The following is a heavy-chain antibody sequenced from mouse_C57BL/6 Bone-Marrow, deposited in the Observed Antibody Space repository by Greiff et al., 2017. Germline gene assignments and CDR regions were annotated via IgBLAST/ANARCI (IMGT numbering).Heavy chain of an antibody. D-gene: IGHD1-1*01. CDR2: IDPSDSET. J-gene: IGHJ3*01. CDR3: GGYYYGSSPFAY. Sequence: QVQLQQPGAELVRPGSSVKLSCKASGYTFTSYWMHWVKQRPIQGLEWIGNIDPSDSETHYNQKFKDKATLTVDKSSSTAYMQLSSLTSEDSAVYYCGGYYYGSSPFAYWGQGTLVTVSA. V-gene: IGHV1-52*01. CDR1: GYTFTSYW.